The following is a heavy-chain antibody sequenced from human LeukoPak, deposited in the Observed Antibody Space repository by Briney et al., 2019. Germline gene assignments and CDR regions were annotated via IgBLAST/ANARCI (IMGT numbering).Heavy chain of an antibody. CDR2: INHSGST. J-gene: IGHJ4*02. Sequence: PSETLSLTCAVYGGSFSGYYWSWIRQPPGKGLEWIGEINHSGSTNYNPSLKSRVTISLDTSKNQFSLKLSSVTAADTAVYYCARGLRGYKWPESSEMYYFDYWGQGTLVTVSS. CDR1: GGSFSGYY. CDR3: ARGLRGYKWPESSEMYYFDY. V-gene: IGHV4-34*01. D-gene: IGHD1-1*01.